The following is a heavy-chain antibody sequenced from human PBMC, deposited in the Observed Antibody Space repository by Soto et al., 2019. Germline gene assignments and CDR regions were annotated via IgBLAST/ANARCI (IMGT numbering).Heavy chain of an antibody. CDR2: INPNSGGT. D-gene: IGHD2-15*01. J-gene: IGHJ5*02. CDR1: GYTFTGYY. CDR3: ASLGLHCSGGSCHDWFDP. Sequence: ASVKVSCKASGYTFTGYYMHWVRQAPGQGLEWMGWINPNSGGTNYAQKFQSRVTMTRDTSISTAYMELSRLRSDDTAVYYCASLGLHCSGGSCHDWFDPWGQGTLVTVSS. V-gene: IGHV1-2*02.